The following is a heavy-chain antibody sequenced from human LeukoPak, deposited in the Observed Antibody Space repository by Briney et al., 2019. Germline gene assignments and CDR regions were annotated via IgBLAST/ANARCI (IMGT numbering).Heavy chain of an antibody. V-gene: IGHV4-39*07. J-gene: IGHJ5*02. Sequence: SETLSLTCTVSGGSISSTTYYWAWIRQPPGKGLEWIGSIYYSGSTYYNPSLKSRVTISVDTSKNQFSLKLSSVTAADTAVYYCARGPRKYSITNRRWFDPWGQGTLVTVSS. CDR2: IYYSGST. CDR3: ARGPRKYSITNRRWFDP. CDR1: GGSISSTTYY. D-gene: IGHD1-14*01.